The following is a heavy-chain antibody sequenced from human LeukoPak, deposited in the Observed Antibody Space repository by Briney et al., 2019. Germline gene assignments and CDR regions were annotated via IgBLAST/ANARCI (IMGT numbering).Heavy chain of an antibody. CDR2: ISYDGSNK. Sequence: QTGGSLRLSCAASGFTFSSYAMHWVRQAPGKGLEWVAVISYDGSNKYYADSVKGRFTISRDNSKNTLYLQMNSLRAEDTAVYYCARGYSSSFYYFDYWDQGTLVTVSS. CDR3: ARGYSSSFYYFDY. V-gene: IGHV3-30-3*01. D-gene: IGHD6-13*01. J-gene: IGHJ4*02. CDR1: GFTFSSYA.